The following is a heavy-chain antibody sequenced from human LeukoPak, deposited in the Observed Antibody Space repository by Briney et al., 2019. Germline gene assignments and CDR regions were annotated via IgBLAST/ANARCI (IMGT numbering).Heavy chain of an antibody. CDR3: ARADYGSGSYGPHAPHY. Sequence: ASVKVSCKASGYTFTGYYMHWVRQAPGQGLEWMGWINPNSGGTKYAQKFQGRVTMTRDTSISTAYMELSSLRSEDTAVYYCARADYGSGSYGPHAPHYWGQGTLVTVSS. V-gene: IGHV1-2*02. D-gene: IGHD3-10*01. J-gene: IGHJ4*02. CDR2: INPNSGGT. CDR1: GYTFTGYY.